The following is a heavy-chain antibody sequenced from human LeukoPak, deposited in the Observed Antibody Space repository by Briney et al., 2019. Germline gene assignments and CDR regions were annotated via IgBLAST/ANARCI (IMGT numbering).Heavy chain of an antibody. Sequence: GGSLRLSCAASGFTFSSYSMNWVRQAPGKGLEWVSSINSSSRYKYYADSMKGRFTISRDNAKNSLYLQMNSLRAEDTAVYYCARDGSSTTYYYMDVWGKGTTVTVSS. CDR1: GFTFSSYS. CDR2: INSSSRYK. J-gene: IGHJ6*03. D-gene: IGHD2-2*01. CDR3: ARDGSSTTYYYMDV. V-gene: IGHV3-21*01.